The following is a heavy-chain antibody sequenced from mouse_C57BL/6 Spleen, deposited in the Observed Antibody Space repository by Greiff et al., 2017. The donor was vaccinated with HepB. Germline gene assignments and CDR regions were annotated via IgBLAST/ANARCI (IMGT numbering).Heavy chain of an antibody. Sequence: QVQLQQPGAELVRPGSSVKLSCKASGYTFTSYWMDWVKQRPGQGLEWIGNIYPSDSETHYNQKFKDKATLTVDKSSSTAYMQLSSLTSEDSAVYYCARRDYERVYYYAMDYWGQGTSVTVSS. CDR2: IYPSDSET. CDR3: ARRDYERVYYYAMDY. V-gene: IGHV1-61*01. J-gene: IGHJ4*01. D-gene: IGHD2-4*01. CDR1: GYTFTSYW.